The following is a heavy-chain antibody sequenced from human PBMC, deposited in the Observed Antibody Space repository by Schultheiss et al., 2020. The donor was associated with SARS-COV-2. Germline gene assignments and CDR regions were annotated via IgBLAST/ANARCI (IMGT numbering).Heavy chain of an antibody. CDR2: IYYSGST. CDR1: GFTVSSNY. V-gene: IGHV4-38-2*01. Sequence: GSLRLSCAASGFTVSSNYMSWVRQAPGKGLEWIGSIYYSGSTYYNPSLKSRVTISVDTSKNQFSLKLSSVTAADTAVYYCARVDYDSSGPIDYWGQGTLVTVSS. CDR3: ARVDYDSSGPIDY. D-gene: IGHD3-22*01. J-gene: IGHJ4*02.